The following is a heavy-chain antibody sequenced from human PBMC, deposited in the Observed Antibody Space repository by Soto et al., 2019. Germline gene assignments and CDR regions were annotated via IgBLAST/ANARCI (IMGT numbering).Heavy chain of an antibody. Sequence: SETLALTCAVSGYSIASGYYWAWIRQPPGKGLEWIGSIYHAGSVYYNPSLNSRVAMSLDTSDNHFSLKLTSVTAADTAVYYCARTFDYYGMDVWGQGTTVTVSS. CDR3: ARTFDYYGMDV. CDR2: IYHAGSV. CDR1: GYSIASGYY. J-gene: IGHJ6*02. V-gene: IGHV4-38-2*01.